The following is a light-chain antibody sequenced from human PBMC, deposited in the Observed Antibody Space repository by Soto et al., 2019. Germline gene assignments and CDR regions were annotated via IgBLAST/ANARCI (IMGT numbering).Light chain of an antibody. Sequence: QSALTQPASVSGSPGQSITISCTGTSSDVGSYNLVSWYQQHPGKAPKLMIYEVTKRPSGVSNRFSGSKSGNTASLTISGLQAEDEADYHCCSYAGSSTWVFGGGTKLTV. J-gene: IGLJ3*02. CDR1: SSDVGSYNL. CDR3: CSYAGSSTWV. CDR2: EVT. V-gene: IGLV2-23*02.